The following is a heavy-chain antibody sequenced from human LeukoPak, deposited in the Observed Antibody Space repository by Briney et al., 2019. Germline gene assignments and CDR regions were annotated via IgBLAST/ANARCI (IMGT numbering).Heavy chain of an antibody. Sequence: PGGSLRLSCAASGFTFSSYAMSWVRQAPGKGLEWVSAIHGSGGDTYYADSVKGRFTISRDNSKNTLYLQMNSLRAEDTAVYYCAKDDNYIRFLSWGQGTLVTVSS. CDR2: IHGSGGDT. D-gene: IGHD3-16*01. CDR3: AKDDNYIRFLS. CDR1: GFTFSSYA. J-gene: IGHJ5*02. V-gene: IGHV3-23*01.